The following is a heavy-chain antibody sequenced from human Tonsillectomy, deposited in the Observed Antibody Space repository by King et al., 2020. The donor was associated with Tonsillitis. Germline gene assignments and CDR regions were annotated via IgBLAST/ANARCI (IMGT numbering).Heavy chain of an antibody. CDR3: ARDIPAGGTKFDP. V-gene: IGHV4-4*07. J-gene: IGHJ5*02. CDR1: GGSMFTYY. D-gene: IGHD6-13*01. CDR2: IHTSGTT. Sequence: QLQESGPGLVKHSETLSLTCTVSGGSMFTYYWSWIRKPAGKGLEWIGRIHTSGTTDYNPSLKSRVTMSVDTSKNEFSLRLNSVTAADTAVYYCARDIPAGGTKFDPWGQGTLVTVSS.